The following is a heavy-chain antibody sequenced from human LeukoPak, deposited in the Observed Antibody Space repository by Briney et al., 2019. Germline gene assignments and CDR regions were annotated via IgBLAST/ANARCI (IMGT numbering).Heavy chain of an antibody. D-gene: IGHD3-9*01. CDR3: ATDQRYAFDY. CDR1: GFSFTDYP. CDR2: IRTTAEGAKYA. V-gene: IGHV3-48*02. Sequence: GGSLRLSCATSGFSFTDYPMNWVRQAPGKGPEWISNIRTTAEGAKYAYYADSVKGRVTISRDDGKNTLYLHMNSLRDDDTAVYYCATDQRYAFDYWGQGILVTVSS. J-gene: IGHJ4*02.